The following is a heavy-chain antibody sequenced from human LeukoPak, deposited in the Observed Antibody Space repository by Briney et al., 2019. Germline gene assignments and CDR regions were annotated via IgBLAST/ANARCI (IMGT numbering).Heavy chain of an antibody. CDR2: ITDDESNR. J-gene: IGHJ2*01. CDR1: GFIFSSYA. D-gene: IGHD5-18*01. V-gene: IGHV3-30*18. CDR3: AKDADTATIIYWYFDL. Sequence: GGSLRPSCAASGFIFSSYAMSWVRQAPGKGLEWVAVITDDESNRYYADSVKGRFTISRDNSKNTLHLQMNSLRAEDTAVYYCAKDADTATIIYWYFDLWGRGTLVTVSS.